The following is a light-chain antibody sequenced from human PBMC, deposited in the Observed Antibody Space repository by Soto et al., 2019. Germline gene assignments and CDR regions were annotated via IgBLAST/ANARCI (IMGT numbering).Light chain of an antibody. CDR2: EVR. V-gene: IGLV2-14*01. Sequence: QSVLTQSASVSGSPGQSITISCTGTSSDVGDYNYVSWYQHHPGKAPKLIIYEVRNRPSGVPNRFSGAKSGNTASLTISGLQAEDEADYYCSSYRTGSAFYVFGSGTKVTVL. CDR1: SSDVGDYNY. J-gene: IGLJ1*01. CDR3: SSYRTGSAFYV.